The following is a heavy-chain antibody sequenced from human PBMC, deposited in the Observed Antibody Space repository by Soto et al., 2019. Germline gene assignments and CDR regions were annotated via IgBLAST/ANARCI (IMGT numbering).Heavy chain of an antibody. CDR3: ARQITPLRFLEWLPWFDP. CDR1: GGSISSSSYY. D-gene: IGHD3-3*01. CDR2: IYYSGST. J-gene: IGHJ5*02. Sequence: SETLSLTCTVSGGSISSSSYYWGWIRQPPGKGLEWIGSIYYSGSTYYNPSLKSRVTISVDTSKNQFSLKLSSVTAADTAVYYCARQITPLRFLEWLPWFDPGGQGTLITVSS. V-gene: IGHV4-39*01.